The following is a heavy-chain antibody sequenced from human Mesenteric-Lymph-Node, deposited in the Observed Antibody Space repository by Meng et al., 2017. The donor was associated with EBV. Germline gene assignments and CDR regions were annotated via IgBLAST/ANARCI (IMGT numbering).Heavy chain of an antibody. Sequence: VQLVQSGAEVMMTWASVKLSCKASGYSFSIYFMNWVRQAPGQGLEWMGIINHNGGSTNYAQKFPGRVTMTRDTSKSKVYMELRSLRSEDTAVYYCARDGYTGYDSIDYWGQGTLVTVSS. J-gene: IGHJ4*02. CDR1: GYSFSIYF. D-gene: IGHD5-12*01. CDR3: ARDGYTGYDSIDY. CDR2: INHNGGST. V-gene: IGHV1-46*01.